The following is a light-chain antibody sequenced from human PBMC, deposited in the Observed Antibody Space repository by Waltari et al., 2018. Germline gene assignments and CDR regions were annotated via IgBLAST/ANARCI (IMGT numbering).Light chain of an antibody. CDR1: ESVSNS. Sequence: VVTQSPATLSLSPGERATLSCTASESVSNSLAWYQQKPGQGPSLLIYEASNRATGIPARFSGSGSGTDFTLTINNVEPEDFALYFCQQRFSWPPTFGGGTKVDI. J-gene: IGKJ4*01. CDR3: QQRFSWPPT. V-gene: IGKV3-11*01. CDR2: EAS.